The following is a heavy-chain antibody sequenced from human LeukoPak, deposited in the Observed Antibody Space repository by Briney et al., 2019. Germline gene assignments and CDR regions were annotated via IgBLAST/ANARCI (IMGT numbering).Heavy chain of an antibody. Sequence: SETLSLTCAVYGGSFSGYYWSWIRQPPGKGLEWIGEINHSGSTNYNSSLKSRVTISVDTSKNQFSLKLSSVTAADTAVYYCAVTRGDCSSTSCYAADLDYWGQGTLVTVSS. V-gene: IGHV4-34*01. CDR3: AVTRGDCSSTSCYAADLDY. CDR1: GGSFSGYY. CDR2: INHSGST. J-gene: IGHJ4*02. D-gene: IGHD2-2*01.